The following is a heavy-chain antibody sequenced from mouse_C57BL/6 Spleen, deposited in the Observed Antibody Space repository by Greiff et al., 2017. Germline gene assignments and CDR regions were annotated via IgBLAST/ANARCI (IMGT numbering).Heavy chain of an antibody. D-gene: IGHD1-1*01. CDR1: GYSFTGYY. CDR2: INPSTGGT. CDR3: ARGYCGSSYGWYCDV. J-gene: IGHJ1*03. V-gene: IGHV1-42*01. Sequence: VQLQQSGPEQVKPGASVKISCKASGYSFTGYYMNWVKQSPEKSLEWIGEINPSTGGTTYNQKFKAKATLTVDKSSSTAYMQLKSLTSEDSAVYDWARGYCGSSYGWYCDVWGTGTTVTVSS.